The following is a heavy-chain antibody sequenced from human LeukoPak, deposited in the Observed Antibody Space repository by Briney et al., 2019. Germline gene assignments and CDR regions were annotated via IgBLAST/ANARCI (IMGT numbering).Heavy chain of an antibody. J-gene: IGHJ4*02. D-gene: IGHD3-10*01. CDR2: INPNSGGT. CDR1: GYTVTGYH. Sequence: RASVKVSCKASGYTVTGYHMHWVRQAPGQGLEWMGWINPNSGGTNYAQKFQGRVTMTRDTSINTAYMELSRLRSDDTAVYYCAGDMVRGVILRRVLEYWGQGTLVTVSS. V-gene: IGHV1-2*02. CDR3: AGDMVRGVILRRVLEY.